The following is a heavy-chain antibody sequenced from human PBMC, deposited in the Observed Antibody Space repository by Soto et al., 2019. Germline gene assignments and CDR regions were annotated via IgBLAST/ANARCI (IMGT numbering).Heavy chain of an antibody. V-gene: IGHV1-69*13. D-gene: IGHD3-3*01. CDR2: IIPIFGTA. J-gene: IGHJ4*02. Sequence: SVKVSCKASGGTFSSYAISWVRQAPGQGLEWMGGIIPIFGTANYAQKFQGRVTITADESTSTAYMELSSLRSEDTAVYYCGSNFWSGYYTGEFDYWGQGTLVTVSS. CDR1: GGTFSSYA. CDR3: GSNFWSGYYTGEFDY.